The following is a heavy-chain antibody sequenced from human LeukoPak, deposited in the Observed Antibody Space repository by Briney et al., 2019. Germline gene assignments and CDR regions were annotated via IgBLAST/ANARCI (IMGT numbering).Heavy chain of an antibody. Sequence: PGGSLRLSCAASGFTFSSYAMSWVRQSPGKGLEWVSAISGSGGSTYYADSVKGRFTISRDNSKNTPYLKMNSLRAEDTAVYYCAKDITMVRGVNSGSLFDYWGQGTLVTVSS. CDR3: AKDITMVRGVNSGSLFDY. CDR2: ISGSGGST. J-gene: IGHJ4*02. D-gene: IGHD3-10*01. CDR1: GFTFSSYA. V-gene: IGHV3-23*01.